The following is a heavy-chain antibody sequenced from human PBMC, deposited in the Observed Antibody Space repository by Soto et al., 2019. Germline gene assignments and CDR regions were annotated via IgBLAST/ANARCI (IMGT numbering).Heavy chain of an antibody. CDR1: GDSVSSNSAA. D-gene: IGHD6-6*01. CDR2: TYYRSQWYN. Sequence: SQTLSLTCAISGDSVSSNSAAWNWIRQSPSRGLEWLGRTYYRSQWYNDYAVSVKSRITINPDTSKNHFSLHLNSVTPEDTAVYYCARAAEYSSSSGFDYWGQGTLVTVSS. V-gene: IGHV6-1*01. J-gene: IGHJ4*02. CDR3: ARAAEYSSSSGFDY.